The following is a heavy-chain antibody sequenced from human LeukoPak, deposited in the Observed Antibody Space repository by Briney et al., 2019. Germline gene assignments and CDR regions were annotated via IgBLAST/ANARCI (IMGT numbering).Heavy chain of an antibody. J-gene: IGHJ4*02. V-gene: IGHV4-59*08. Sequence: SETLSLTCTVSGGSVSSYYWSWVRQPPGKGLEWIGYIYYSGSTNYNPALKRRVTMSVDTSKIQFSLQLSSVTAADTAVYYCATVDTTMGKDSWGQGTLVTVSS. D-gene: IGHD5-18*01. CDR1: GGSVSSYY. CDR3: ATVDTTMGKDS. CDR2: IYYSGST.